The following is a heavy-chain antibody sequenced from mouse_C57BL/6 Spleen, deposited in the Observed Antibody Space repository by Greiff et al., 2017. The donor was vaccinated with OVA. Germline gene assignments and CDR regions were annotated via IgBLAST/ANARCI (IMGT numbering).Heavy chain of an antibody. CDR1: GYTFTDYY. V-gene: IGHV1-26*01. Sequence: EVQLQQSGPELVKPGASVKISCKASGYTFTDYYMNWVKQSHGKSLEWIGDINPNNGGTSYNQKFKGKATLTVDKSSSTAYMELRSLTSEDSAVDCCASDSCWYFDVWGTGTTVTVSS. J-gene: IGHJ1*03. CDR3: ASDSCWYFDV. D-gene: IGHD2-12*01. CDR2: INPNNGGT.